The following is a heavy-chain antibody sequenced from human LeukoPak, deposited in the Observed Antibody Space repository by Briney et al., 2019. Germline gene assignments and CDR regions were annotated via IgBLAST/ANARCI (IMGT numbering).Heavy chain of an antibody. CDR2: IRSKTYGGTT. CDR1: GFTFGDYA. CDR3: TRVGVYCSGGSCYHDSLDAFDI. J-gene: IGHJ3*02. D-gene: IGHD2-15*01. V-gene: IGHV3-49*05. Sequence: KAGGSLRLSCTASGFTFGDYAMSWFRQAPGKGLEWVGFIRSKTYGGTTENVASVKGRFTISRDDSKSIAYLQMNSLKTEDTAVYYCTRVGVYCSGGSCYHDSLDAFDIWGQGTMVTVSS.